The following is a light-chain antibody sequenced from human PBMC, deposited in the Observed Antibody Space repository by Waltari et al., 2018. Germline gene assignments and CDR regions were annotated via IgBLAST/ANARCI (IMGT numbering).Light chain of an antibody. J-gene: IGKJ1*01. CDR2: AVS. CDR1: QDISRA. Sequence: QMTQSPSSVSASVGERVTLTCRAGQDISRALAWYQQKPGQAPNLLIYAVSSLQSGVPSSFSGSGSGADFTLTSSSLQPEDLATYYCQQSSSFPATFGQGTKVEI. CDR3: QQSSSFPAT. V-gene: IGKV1-12*01.